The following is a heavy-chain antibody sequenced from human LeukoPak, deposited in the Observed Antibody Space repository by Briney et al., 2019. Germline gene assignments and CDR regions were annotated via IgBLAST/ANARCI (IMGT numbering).Heavy chain of an antibody. CDR3: TVVNYGSGSYPLGY. V-gene: IGHV3-15*01. CDR2: IKSKTDGGTT. J-gene: IGHJ4*02. D-gene: IGHD3-10*01. CDR1: GFTFSHAW. Sequence: GGSLRLSCAASGFTFSHAWMSWVRQAPGKGLEWVGRIKSKTDGGTTDYAAPVKGRFTISRDDSKNTLFLQMNSLKAEDTGVYYCTVVNYGSGSYPLGYWGQGTLVAVSS.